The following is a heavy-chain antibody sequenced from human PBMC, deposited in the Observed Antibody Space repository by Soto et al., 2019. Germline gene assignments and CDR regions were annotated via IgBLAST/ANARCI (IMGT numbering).Heavy chain of an antibody. CDR2: ISSNGVGT. CDR3: ARRARPDFYYMDV. Sequence: EVQLAESGGGLAQPGGSLRLSCAASGFTLSGYAMDGVRQAPGKGLEYVSGISSNGVGTYYANSVQGRFTISRDNPKNTVYLQMGSLRPEDMAVYYCARRARPDFYYMDVWGKGTTVTVSS. J-gene: IGHJ6*03. CDR1: GFTLSGYA. V-gene: IGHV3-64*01. D-gene: IGHD6-6*01.